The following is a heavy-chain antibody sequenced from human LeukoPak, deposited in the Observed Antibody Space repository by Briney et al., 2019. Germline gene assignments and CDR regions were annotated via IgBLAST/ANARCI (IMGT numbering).Heavy chain of an antibody. CDR2: VYHSGST. V-gene: IGHV4-34*01. CDR1: NGSFTEYF. D-gene: IGHD3-3*01. Sequence: PSETLSLTCVVHNGSFTEYFWSWIRQPPGKGLEWIGEVYHSGSTNYNPSLKSRLSISTDMSKRQFSLKLNSVTAADTAVYYCAREKFLGRLTRVLDTWGQGTLVTVSS. CDR3: AREKFLGRLTRVLDT. J-gene: IGHJ5*02.